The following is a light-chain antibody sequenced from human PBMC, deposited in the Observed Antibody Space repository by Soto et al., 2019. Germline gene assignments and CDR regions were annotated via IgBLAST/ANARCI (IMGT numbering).Light chain of an antibody. J-gene: IGKJ5*01. V-gene: IGKV3-15*01. CDR3: HQYNNWPIT. Sequence: ILLTQSPSTLALSPGERATLSCRASQSVSSNLAWYQQKPGQAPRLLIYGASTRATGIPARCSGSGSGTEFTLTISSLQSEDFEVYFCHQYNNWPITFGQGTRLEIK. CDR1: QSVSSN. CDR2: GAS.